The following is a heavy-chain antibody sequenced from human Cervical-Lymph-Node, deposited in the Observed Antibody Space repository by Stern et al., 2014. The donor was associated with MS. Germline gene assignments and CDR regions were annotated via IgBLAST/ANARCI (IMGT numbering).Heavy chain of an antibody. J-gene: IGHJ3*02. V-gene: IGHV4-39*01. D-gene: IGHD3-16*02. Sequence: QLQLQESGPRLVKPSETLSLTCSVSGDSMTSSSYYWGWIRQSPGMGLEWIGSFYFPGTTYFNPSVESRATISVDTAKNQFSRRLNSGTATDTATYYCARHLRRGGAIDIWGQGTRVPVSS. CDR2: FYFPGTT. CDR3: ARHLRRGGAIDI. CDR1: GDSMTSSSYY.